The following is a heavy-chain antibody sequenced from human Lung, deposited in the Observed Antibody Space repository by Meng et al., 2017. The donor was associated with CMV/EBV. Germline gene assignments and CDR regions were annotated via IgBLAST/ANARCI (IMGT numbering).Heavy chain of an antibody. CDR2: ISGSGGST. J-gene: IGHJ4*02. CDR3: AKDPGKVDKVWGSYPTH. CDR1: GFTFSSYA. Sequence: SCAASGFTFSSYAMSWVRQAPGKGLEWVSAISGSGGSTYYADSVKGRFTISRDNSKNTLYLQMNSLRAEDTAVYYCAKDPGKVDKVWGSYPTHWGQGTXVTVSS. V-gene: IGHV3-23*01. D-gene: IGHD3-16*02.